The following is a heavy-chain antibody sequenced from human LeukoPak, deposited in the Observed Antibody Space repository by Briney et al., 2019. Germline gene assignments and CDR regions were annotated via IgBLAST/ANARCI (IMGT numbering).Heavy chain of an antibody. D-gene: IGHD5-18*01. V-gene: IGHV3-30*02. CDR3: AKEGGYRYDLDNPLEY. CDR1: GFTFSSYG. CDR2: IRYHGNDK. J-gene: IGHJ4*02. Sequence: GGSLRLSCAASGFTFSSYGMHWVRQAPGKGLEWVAFIRYHGNDKYYADSVKGRSTISRDNSKDTLYLQINSLRSEGTAVYYCAKEGGYRYDLDNPLEYWGQGTLVTVSS.